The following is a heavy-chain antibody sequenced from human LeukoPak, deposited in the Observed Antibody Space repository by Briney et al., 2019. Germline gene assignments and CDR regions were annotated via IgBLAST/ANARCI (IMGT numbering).Heavy chain of an antibody. J-gene: IGHJ4*02. V-gene: IGHV3-30-3*01. D-gene: IGHD3-22*01. CDR2: ISYDGSNK. CDR1: GFTFSIYA. CDR3: ARIKDYYYDSSGYFDY. Sequence: GGSLRLSCAASGFTFSIYAMHWVRQAPGKGLEWVAVISYDGSNKYYADSVKGRFTISRDNSKNTLYLQMNSLRAEDTAVYYCARIKDYYYDSSGYFDYWGQGTLVTVSS.